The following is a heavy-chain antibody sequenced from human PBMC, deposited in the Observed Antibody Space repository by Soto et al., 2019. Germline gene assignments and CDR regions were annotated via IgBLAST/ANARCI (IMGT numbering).Heavy chain of an antibody. Sequence: EVQLVESGGGLVQPGGSLRLSCAASGFTFSSYWMHWVRQAPGKGLVWVSRINSDGSSTSYADSVKGRFTISRDNAKNTLYLQMNSQRAEDTAVYYCAREVYDFWSGYYMYYYGMDVWGQGTTVTVSS. CDR1: GFTFSSYW. D-gene: IGHD3-3*01. J-gene: IGHJ6*02. CDR3: AREVYDFWSGYYMYYYGMDV. V-gene: IGHV3-74*01. CDR2: INSDGSST.